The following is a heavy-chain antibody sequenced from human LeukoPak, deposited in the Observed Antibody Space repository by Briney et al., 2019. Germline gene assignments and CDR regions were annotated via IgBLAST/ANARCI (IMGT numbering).Heavy chain of an antibody. J-gene: IGHJ4*02. D-gene: IGHD3-22*01. CDR3: ARGPSYYYDSSGYDSPFDY. V-gene: IGHV1-46*01. CDR1: GYTFTSYY. Sequence: ASVKVSRKASGYTFTSYYMHWVRQAPGQGLEWMGIINPSGGSTSYAQKFQGRVTMTRDTSTSTVYMELSSLRSEDTAVYYCARGPSYYYDSSGYDSPFDYWGQGTLVTVSS. CDR2: INPSGGST.